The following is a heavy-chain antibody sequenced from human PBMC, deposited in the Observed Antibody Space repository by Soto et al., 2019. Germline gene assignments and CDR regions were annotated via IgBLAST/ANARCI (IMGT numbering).Heavy chain of an antibody. CDR2: INHSGST. J-gene: IGHJ6*02. D-gene: IGHD6-6*01. Sequence: SETLSLTCAVSGYSISSGYYWGWIRQPPGKGLEWIGEINHSGSTNYNPSLKSRVTISVDTSKNQFSLKLSSVTAADTAVYYCARGDSSSPPYYYYGMDVWGQGTTVTVSS. V-gene: IGHV4-38-2*01. CDR3: ARGDSSSPPYYYYGMDV. CDR1: GYSISSGYY.